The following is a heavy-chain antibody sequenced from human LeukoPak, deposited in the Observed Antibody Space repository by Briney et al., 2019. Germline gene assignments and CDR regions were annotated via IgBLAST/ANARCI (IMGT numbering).Heavy chain of an antibody. CDR2: ISWNSGSI. CDR1: GFTFDDYA. J-gene: IGHJ4*02. D-gene: IGHD6-19*01. V-gene: IGHV3-9*01. CDR3: AKAGRGSSGWYDY. Sequence: AGGSLRLSCAASGFTFDDYAMHWVRQAPGKGLEWVSGISWNSGSIGYADSVKGRFTISRDNAKNSLYLQMNSLRAEDTALYYCAKAGRGSSGWYDYWGQGTLVTVSS.